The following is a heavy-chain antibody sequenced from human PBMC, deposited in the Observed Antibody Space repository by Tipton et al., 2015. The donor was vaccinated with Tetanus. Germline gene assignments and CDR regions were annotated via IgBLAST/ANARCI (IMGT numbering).Heavy chain of an antibody. J-gene: IGHJ5*01. CDR1: GGLITTGGYS. CDR2: VSSSGAS. D-gene: IGHD5-24*01. CDR3: ARANFDSSKKGPFDS. Sequence: TLSLTCAVSGGLITTGGYSWGWIRQTPGQGLEWLAYVSSSGASNSDYFPKSRITVSRDTSKNQFSLRLASVTAADTGLYFCARANFDSSKKGPFDSWGQGTLVIVSA. V-gene: IGHV4-30-4*07.